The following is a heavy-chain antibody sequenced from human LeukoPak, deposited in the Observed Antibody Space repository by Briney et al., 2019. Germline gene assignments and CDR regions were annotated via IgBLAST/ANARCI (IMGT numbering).Heavy chain of an antibody. CDR2: INHSGST. CDR3: ARGRQQQLGGYYYYYMDV. CDR1: GGSFSGYY. J-gene: IGHJ6*03. D-gene: IGHD6-13*01. Sequence: SETLSLTCAVYGGSFSGYYWSWIRQPPGKGLEWIGEINHSGSTNYNPSLKSRVTISVDTSKNQFSLKLSSVPAADTAVYYCARGRQQQLGGYYYYYMDVWGKGTTVTVSS. V-gene: IGHV4-34*01.